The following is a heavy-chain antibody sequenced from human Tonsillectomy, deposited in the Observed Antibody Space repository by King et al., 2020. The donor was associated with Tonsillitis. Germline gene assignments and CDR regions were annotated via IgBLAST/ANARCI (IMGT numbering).Heavy chain of an antibody. J-gene: IGHJ4*02. CDR3: ASHSSGWYVD. CDR1: GFTFSSYA. V-gene: IGHV3-30-3*01. Sequence: VQLVESGGGVVQPGRSLRLSCAASGFTFSSYAMHWVRQAPGKGLEWVALISYDGTSKYYADSVKGRFTISRDNSKNTLYLQMNSLRAEETAVYYCASHSSGWYVDWGQGTLVTVSS. CDR2: ISYDGTSK. D-gene: IGHD6-19*01.